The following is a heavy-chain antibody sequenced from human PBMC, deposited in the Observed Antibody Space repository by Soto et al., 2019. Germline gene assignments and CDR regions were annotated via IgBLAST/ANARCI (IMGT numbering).Heavy chain of an antibody. V-gene: IGHV4-31*03. D-gene: IGHD6-13*01. CDR2: IYTIENT. J-gene: IGHJ4*02. CDR3: ARGRSGAAGTFDY. CDR1: GGSIHSGGYY. Sequence: VQLQESGPGLVTPSQTLSLTCTVSGGSIHSGGYYWTWIRQYPGQGLEWIGYIYTIENTYYNPSLESRVTLSEDRSKNQFSLRLTSVTAADTAVYYCARGRSGAAGTFDYWGQGALVTVPS.